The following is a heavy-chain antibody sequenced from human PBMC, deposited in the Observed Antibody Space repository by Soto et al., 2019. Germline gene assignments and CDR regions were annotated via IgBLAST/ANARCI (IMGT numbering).Heavy chain of an antibody. CDR3: AMITHMPAGVPAHSSSWFGFTGKQANYDY. V-gene: IGHV1-8*01. CDR1: GYTFTSYD. J-gene: IGHJ4*02. D-gene: IGHD6-13*01. CDR2: MNPNSGNT. Sequence: ASVKVSCKASGYTFTSYDISWVRQATGQGLEWMGWMNPNSGNTGYAQKFQGRVTMTRNTSISTAYMELSSLRSEDTAVYYCAMITHMPAGVPAHSSSWFGFTGKQANYDYWGQGTLVTVSS.